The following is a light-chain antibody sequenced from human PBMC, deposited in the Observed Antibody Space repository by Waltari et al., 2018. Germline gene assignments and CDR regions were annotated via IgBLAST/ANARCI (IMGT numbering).Light chain of an antibody. CDR3: AAWDDSLSGWV. CDR1: SSNIGSNY. CDR2: RNN. J-gene: IGLJ3*02. V-gene: IGLV1-47*01. Sequence: QSVLTQPPSASGTPGQRVTISCSGSSSNIGSNYVYWYQQLPGTAPKLRIYRNNQRPSGVPDRCSGSNSGTSASLAISGLRSEDEADYYCAAWDDSLSGWVFGGGTKLTVL.